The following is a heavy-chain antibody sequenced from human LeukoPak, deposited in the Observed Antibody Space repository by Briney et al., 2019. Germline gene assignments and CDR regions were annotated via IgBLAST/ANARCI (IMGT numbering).Heavy chain of an antibody. Sequence: GGSLRLSCAAYGFTVSNAWMSWVRQDPGKGLEWVVRIKSKTAGGTTDYAAPVKGRFTSSRDDSKNTLYLQMHSLKTEDTAVYYCTTDPPLYCSGGSCYSVGNWFDPWGQGTLVTVSS. CDR2: IKSKTAGGTT. D-gene: IGHD2-15*01. V-gene: IGHV3-15*01. CDR3: TTDPPLYCSGGSCYSVGNWFDP. CDR1: GFTVSNAW. J-gene: IGHJ5*02.